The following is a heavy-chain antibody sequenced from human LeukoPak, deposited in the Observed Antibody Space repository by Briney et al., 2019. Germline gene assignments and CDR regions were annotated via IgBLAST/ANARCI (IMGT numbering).Heavy chain of an antibody. V-gene: IGHV1-2*02. J-gene: IGHJ6*03. Sequence: ASVKVSCKASGYTFTGYYMHWVRQAPGQGLEWMGWINPNSGGTNYAQKFQGRVTMTRDTSISTAYMELSRLRFDDTAVYYCARETVLRFLEWSPSYYYYYMDVWGKGTTVTVSS. CDR3: ARETVLRFLEWSPSYYYYYMDV. CDR2: INPNSGGT. D-gene: IGHD3-3*01. CDR1: GYTFTGYY.